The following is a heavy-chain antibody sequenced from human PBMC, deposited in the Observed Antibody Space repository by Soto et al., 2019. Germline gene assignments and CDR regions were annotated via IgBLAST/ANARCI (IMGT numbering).Heavy chain of an antibody. CDR2: IYYSGST. J-gene: IGHJ4*02. V-gene: IGHV4-59*01. CDR3: ARDQLDHFDY. D-gene: IGHD1-1*01. CDR1: GGSISSYY. Sequence: SETLSLTCTVSGGSISSYYWSWIRQPPGKGLEWIGYIYYSGSTNYNPSLKSRVTISVDTSKNQFSLKLSSVTAADTAVYYCARDQLDHFDYWGQGTLVTVSS.